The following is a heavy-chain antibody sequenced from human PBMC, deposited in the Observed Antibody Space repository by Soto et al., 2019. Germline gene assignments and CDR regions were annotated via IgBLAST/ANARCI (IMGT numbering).Heavy chain of an antibody. Sequence: GGSLRLSCAASGFTFSDYYMSWIRQAPGKGLEWVSYISSSGSTIYYADSVKGRFTISRDNAKNSLYLQMNSLRAEDTAVYYCARRSVDYSNYVWFDPWGQGTLVTVSS. CDR1: GFTFSDYY. V-gene: IGHV3-11*01. CDR3: ARRSVDYSNYVWFDP. CDR2: ISSSGSTI. J-gene: IGHJ5*02. D-gene: IGHD4-4*01.